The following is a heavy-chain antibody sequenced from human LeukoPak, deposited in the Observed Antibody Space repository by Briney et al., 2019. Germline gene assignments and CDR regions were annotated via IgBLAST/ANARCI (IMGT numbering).Heavy chain of an antibody. CDR2: IYYSGST. V-gene: IGHV4-39*01. CDR3: VRSPRRPSRSNIEAPGTPRWLDP. D-gene: IGHD6-13*01. J-gene: IGHJ5*02. CDR1: AGSISSTSYY. Sequence: PSETLSLTCTVSAGSISSTSYYWGWIRQPPGKGLEWIGSIYYSGSTYYNPSLKSRVTISVDTSENQFSLKLSSVTSADTAVYYCVRSPRRPSRSNIEAPGTPRWLDPWGQGTLVTVSS.